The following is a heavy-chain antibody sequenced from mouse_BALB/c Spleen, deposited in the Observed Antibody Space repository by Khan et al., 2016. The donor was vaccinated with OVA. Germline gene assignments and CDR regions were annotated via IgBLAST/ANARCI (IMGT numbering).Heavy chain of an antibody. J-gene: IGHJ3*01. CDR2: IYPGSDNT. CDR3: AREWAAWFPY. CDR1: GYTFTDYY. V-gene: IGHV1-77*01. Sequence: QVQLQQSGAELARPGASVTLSCKASGYTFTDYYINWMRQRTGQGLEWIGEIYPGSDNTYYNEKFKGEATLTADKSSSTAYMQLSRLTSEDSAVYFCAREWAAWFPYWGQGTLVTGSA.